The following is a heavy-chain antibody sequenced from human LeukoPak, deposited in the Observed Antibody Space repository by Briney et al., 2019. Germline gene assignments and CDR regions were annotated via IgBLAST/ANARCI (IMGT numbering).Heavy chain of an antibody. D-gene: IGHD3-10*02. J-gene: IGHJ6*04. CDR2: ISSSGSTI. CDR1: GFTFSSYG. V-gene: IGHV3-48*04. Sequence: GGSLRLSCAASGFTFSSYGMHWVRQAPGKGLEWVSYISSSGSTIYYADSVKGRFTISRDNAKNSLYLQMNSLRAADTAVYYCAELGITMIGGVWGKGTTVTISS. CDR3: AELGITMIGGV.